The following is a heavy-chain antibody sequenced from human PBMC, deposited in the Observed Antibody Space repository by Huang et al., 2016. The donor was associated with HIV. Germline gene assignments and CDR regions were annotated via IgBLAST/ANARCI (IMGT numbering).Heavy chain of an antibody. D-gene: IGHD2-2*01. CDR3: ASGEYGKNAYDI. Sequence: QLHLQQSGPGLVRPSETLSLICTVSGCSITSSNHYWGWIRQTPGKGLEWIGNFYYSGDAYYNPSLKNRVSISIDTSKSQFSMRLSSVTATDTAVYYCASGEYGKNAYDIWGQGTVVTVSA. V-gene: IGHV4-39*01. CDR2: FYYSGDA. J-gene: IGHJ3*02. CDR1: GCSITSSNHY.